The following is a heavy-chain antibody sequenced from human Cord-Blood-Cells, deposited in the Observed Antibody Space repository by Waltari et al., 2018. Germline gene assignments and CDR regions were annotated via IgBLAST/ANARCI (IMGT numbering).Heavy chain of an antibody. V-gene: IGHV4-34*01. J-gene: IGHJ3*02. CDR1: GGSFSGYY. CDR3: ARSPVVTPGAFDI. CDR2: INHSGST. Sequence: QVQLQQWGAGLLKPSETLSLTCAVYGGSFSGYYWSWIRQPPGKGLEWIGEINHSGSTNYNPSLKSRVTISVDPSKNQFSLKLSSVTAADTAVYYCARSPVVTPGAFDIWGQGTMVTVSS. D-gene: IGHD2-21*02.